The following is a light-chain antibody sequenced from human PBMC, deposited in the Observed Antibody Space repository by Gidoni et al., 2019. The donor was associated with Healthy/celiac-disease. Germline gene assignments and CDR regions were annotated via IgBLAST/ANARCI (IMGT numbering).Light chain of an antibody. J-gene: IGKJ1*01. Sequence: EIVMTQSPATLSVSPGERATLSCRASQSVSSNLAWYQQKPGQAPRLLIYGASTRATGSPARFSGSGSGKELTITISSRQSEDFVVYYCQQYNNWPPRTFGQGTKVEIK. CDR3: QQYNNWPPRT. CDR2: GAS. V-gene: IGKV3-15*01. CDR1: QSVSSN.